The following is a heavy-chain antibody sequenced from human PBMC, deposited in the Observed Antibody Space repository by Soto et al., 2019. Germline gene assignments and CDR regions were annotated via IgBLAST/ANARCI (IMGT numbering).Heavy chain of an antibody. Sequence: EVQLVESGGVVVQPGGSLRLSCAASGFTFDDYTMPWVRQAPGKGLEWVSLISWDGGSTYYADSVKGRFLISRDNSKNSLYLQMKSLRTEDTALYYCAKDKAAVTGAYYYYGMDVWGQGTTVTVSS. J-gene: IGHJ6*02. CDR3: AKDKAAVTGAYYYYGMDV. CDR2: ISWDGGST. CDR1: GFTFDDYT. V-gene: IGHV3-43*01. D-gene: IGHD6-19*01.